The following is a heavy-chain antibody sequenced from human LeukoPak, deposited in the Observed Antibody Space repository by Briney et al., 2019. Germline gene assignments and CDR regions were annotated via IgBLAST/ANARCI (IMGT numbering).Heavy chain of an antibody. CDR1: GFTFSSYS. Sequence: GGSLRLSCAASGFTFSSYSMNWVRQAPGKGLEWVSSIGYSSYIYYADSVKGRFTISRDNAKSSLYLQLNSLRAEDTAVYYCARGATGITPPLDYWGQGALVTVSS. CDR2: IGYSSYI. V-gene: IGHV3-21*01. CDR3: ARGATGITPPLDY. D-gene: IGHD4-23*01. J-gene: IGHJ4*02.